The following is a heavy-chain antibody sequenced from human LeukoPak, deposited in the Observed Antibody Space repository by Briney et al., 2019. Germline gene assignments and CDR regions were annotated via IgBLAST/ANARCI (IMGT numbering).Heavy chain of an antibody. Sequence: ESGPTLVKPTQTLTLTCTFSGFSLSTSGVGVGWIRQPPGKALEWPALIYWDDDKRYSPSLKSRLTITKDTSKNQVVLTMTNMDPVDTATYYCAHRRGVGYCSGGSCYSDGYNWFDPWGQGTLVTVSS. V-gene: IGHV2-5*02. CDR2: IYWDDDK. J-gene: IGHJ5*02. D-gene: IGHD2-15*01. CDR1: GFSLSTSGVG. CDR3: AHRRGVGYCSGGSCYSDGYNWFDP.